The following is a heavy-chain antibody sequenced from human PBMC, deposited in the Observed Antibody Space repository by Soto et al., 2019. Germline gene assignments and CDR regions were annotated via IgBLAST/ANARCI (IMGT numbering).Heavy chain of an antibody. V-gene: IGHV4-31*03. D-gene: IGHD3-22*01. CDR3: ARVGYDDGSWYNAFGI. Sequence: QVQLQESGPGLVKPSQTLSLTCTVSGGSISSGGYYWSWIRQHPGKGLEWIGYIYYSGNTYYNPSLKSRVTISADTSKNQFSLKLSSVTAADTAVYYCARVGYDDGSWYNAFGIWGQGTMVTVSS. J-gene: IGHJ3*02. CDR2: IYYSGNT. CDR1: GGSISSGGYY.